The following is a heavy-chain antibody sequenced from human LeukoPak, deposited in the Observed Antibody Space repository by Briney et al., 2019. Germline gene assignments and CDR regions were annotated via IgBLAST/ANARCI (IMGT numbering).Heavy chain of an antibody. Sequence: GGSLRLSCAASGFTFSDYYMSWIRQAPGKGLEWVSYISSSGSTIYYADSVKGRFTISRDNAKNSLYLQMNSLRAEDTAVYYCTSGGPLRIVGATPAFFDYWGQGTLVTVSS. J-gene: IGHJ4*02. CDR2: ISSSGSTI. D-gene: IGHD1-26*01. V-gene: IGHV3-11*01. CDR1: GFTFSDYY. CDR3: TSGGPLRIVGATPAFFDY.